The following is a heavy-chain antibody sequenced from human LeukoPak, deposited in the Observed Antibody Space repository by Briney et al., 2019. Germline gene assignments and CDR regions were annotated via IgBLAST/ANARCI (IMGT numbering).Heavy chain of an antibody. Sequence: GGSLRLSCAASGFIFIDYDMHWVRQVIGKGLEWVSAIGIRGDTHYSGSVKGRFTISRENAESSLYLQMNSLRAEDTAVYYCARGGIQVSGIDEFDYWGQGNLVTVSS. V-gene: IGHV3-13*01. D-gene: IGHD6-19*01. CDR3: ARGGIQVSGIDEFDY. CDR2: IGIRGDT. J-gene: IGHJ4*02. CDR1: GFIFIDYD.